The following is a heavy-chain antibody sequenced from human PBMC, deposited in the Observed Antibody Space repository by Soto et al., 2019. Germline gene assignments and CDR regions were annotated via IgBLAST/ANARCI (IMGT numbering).Heavy chain of an antibody. V-gene: IGHV1-8*01. CDR1: GYTFTSYD. CDR2: MNPNSGNT. D-gene: IGHD1-26*01. CDR3: ARVRVGWLDI. J-gene: IGHJ6*02. Sequence: QVQLVQSGAEVKKPGASVKVSCKSSGYTFTSYDINWVRQATGQGLERMGWMNPNSGNTGYAQTFQGRVTMTRNTTLSTDYLERSIMRSYDTAVYYCARVRVGWLDIWGQGTMITVTS.